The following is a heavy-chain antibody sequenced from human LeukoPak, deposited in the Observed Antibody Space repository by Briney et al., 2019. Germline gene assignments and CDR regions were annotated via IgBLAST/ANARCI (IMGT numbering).Heavy chain of an antibody. V-gene: IGHV3-23*01. CDR1: GFTFSSYA. CDR3: AKGGYSGYRPLTFFNS. Sequence: GGSLRLSCAASGFTFSSYAMSWVRQAPGKGLEWVSGISANGRITYYGDSLKGRFNISRDNSKTTVYLQMHSLRVEDTAIYYCAKGGYSGYRPLTFFNSWGQGTLVSVSS. CDR2: ISANGRIT. J-gene: IGHJ4*02. D-gene: IGHD5-12*01.